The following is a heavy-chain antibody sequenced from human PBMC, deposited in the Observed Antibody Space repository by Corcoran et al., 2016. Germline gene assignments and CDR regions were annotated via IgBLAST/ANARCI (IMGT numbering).Heavy chain of an antibody. Sequence: EVQLVQSGAEVKKPGESLKISCKGSGYSFTSYWIGWVRQMPGKGLEWMGIIYPGDSDTRYSPSFQGQVTISADKSISTAYLQWSSLKASDTAMYYCARNKPGYCSGGSCYSSYGMDVWGQGTTVTVSS. J-gene: IGHJ6*02. CDR3: ARNKPGYCSGGSCYSSYGMDV. CDR1: GYSFTSYW. D-gene: IGHD2-15*01. V-gene: IGHV5-51*01. CDR2: IYPGDSDT.